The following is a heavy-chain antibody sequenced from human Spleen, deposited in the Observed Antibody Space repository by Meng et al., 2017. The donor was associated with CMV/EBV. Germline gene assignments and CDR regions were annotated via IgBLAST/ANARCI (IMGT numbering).Heavy chain of an antibody. D-gene: IGHD2-2*01. CDR3: ARGLGSISSNWFDP. J-gene: IGHJ5*02. V-gene: IGHV1-18*01. CDR1: GYTFTSYG. Sequence: SGYTFTSYGISWVRQAPGQGLEWMGWSSAYNGNTNYAQKLQGRVTMTTDTPTSTAYMGLRSLRSDDAAVYYCARGLGSISSNWFDPWGQGALVTVSS. CDR2: SSAYNGNT.